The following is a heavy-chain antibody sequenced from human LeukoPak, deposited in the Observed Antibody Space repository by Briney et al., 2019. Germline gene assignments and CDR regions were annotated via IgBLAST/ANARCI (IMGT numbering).Heavy chain of an antibody. CDR3: ARRQYYGSGSYWAPNYYYYMDV. V-gene: IGHV1-8*03. CDR1: GYTFTSYD. CDR2: MNPNSGNT. Sequence: ASVKVSCKPSGYTFTSYDINWVRQATGQGVEWMGWMNPNSGNTGYAQKFQGRVTITRNTSISTAYMELSSLRSEDTAVYYCARRQYYGSGSYWAPNYYYYMDVWGKGTTVTVSS. D-gene: IGHD3-10*01. J-gene: IGHJ6*03.